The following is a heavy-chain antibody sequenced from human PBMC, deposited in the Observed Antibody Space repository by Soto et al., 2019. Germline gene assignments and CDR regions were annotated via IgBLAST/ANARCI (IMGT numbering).Heavy chain of an antibody. D-gene: IGHD6-19*01. Sequence: SETLCLTCTVSGGSISSYYWSWIRQPPGKGLEWIGYIYYSGSTNYNPSLKSRVTISVDTSKNQFSLKLSSVTAADTAVYYCARQTGQWLVRENWFDPWGQGTLVTVSS. J-gene: IGHJ5*02. CDR3: ARQTGQWLVRENWFDP. CDR2: IYYSGST. V-gene: IGHV4-59*08. CDR1: GGSISSYY.